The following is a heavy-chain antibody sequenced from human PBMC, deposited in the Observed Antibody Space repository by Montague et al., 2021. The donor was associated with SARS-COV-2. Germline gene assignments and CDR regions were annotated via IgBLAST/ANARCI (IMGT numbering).Heavy chain of an antibody. Sequence: SGSTNYNPSLKSRVTISVDTSKHQFSLKLSSVTAEDTAVYYCARETVARITIFGVVTSFDYWGQGTLVTVSS. CDR3: ARETVARITIFGVVTSFDY. CDR2: SGST. D-gene: IGHD3-3*01. J-gene: IGHJ4*02. V-gene: IGHV4-59*01.